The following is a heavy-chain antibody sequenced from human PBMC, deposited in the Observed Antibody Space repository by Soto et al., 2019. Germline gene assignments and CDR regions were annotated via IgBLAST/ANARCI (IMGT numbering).Heavy chain of an antibody. CDR1: GFTFSSYA. V-gene: IGHV3-23*01. J-gene: IGHJ6*02. CDR2: ISGSGGST. Sequence: GVXLRLSCAASGFTFSSYAMSWVRHAPGKGLEWVSAISGSGGSTYYADSVKGRFTISRDNSKNTLYLQMNSLRAEDTAVYYCAKEENYYGSGSYYTPLSYYGMDVWGQGTTVTVSS. CDR3: AKEENYYGSGSYYTPLSYYGMDV. D-gene: IGHD3-10*01.